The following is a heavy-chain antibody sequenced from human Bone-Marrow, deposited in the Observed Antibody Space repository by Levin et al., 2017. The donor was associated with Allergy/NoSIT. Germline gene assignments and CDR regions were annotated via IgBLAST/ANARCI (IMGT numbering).Heavy chain of an antibody. V-gene: IGHV1-2*02. J-gene: IGHJ4*02. D-gene: IGHD6-19*01. CDR3: ARDWGTGWFVRY. CDR2: INPNSGGT. CDR1: GYTFTGYY. Sequence: GESLKISCKASGYTFTGYYIHWVRQAPGQGLEWMGWINPNSGGTNYAQKFQGRVTMTRDTSIDAAYMELSRLISDDTAVYYCARDWGTGWFVRYWGQGSLVTVSS.